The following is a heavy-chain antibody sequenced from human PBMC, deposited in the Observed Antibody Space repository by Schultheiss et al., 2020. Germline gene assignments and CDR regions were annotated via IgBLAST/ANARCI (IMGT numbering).Heavy chain of an antibody. CDR1: GFTFSNAW. Sequence: GGSLRLPCAASGFTFSNAWMSWVRQAPGKGLEWVSAISGSGGSTYYADSVKGRFTISRDNAKNTLYLQMNSLRAEDTAVYYCAKGANRNDGEVDYWGQGTLVTVSS. J-gene: IGHJ4*02. CDR3: AKGANRNDGEVDY. CDR2: ISGSGGST. D-gene: IGHD1-20*01. V-gene: IGHV3-23*01.